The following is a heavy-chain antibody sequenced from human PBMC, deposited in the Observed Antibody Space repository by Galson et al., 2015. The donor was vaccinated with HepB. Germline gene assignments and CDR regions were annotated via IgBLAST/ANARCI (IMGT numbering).Heavy chain of an antibody. Sequence: QSGAEVKKPGESLKISCKGSGYSFTSYWIGWVRQMPGKGLEWMGIIYPGDSDTRYSPSFQGQVTISADKSISTAYLQWSSLKASDTAMYYCARSPTIFGVVIIPTHFDYWGQGTLVTVSS. D-gene: IGHD3-3*01. CDR3: ARSPTIFGVVIIPTHFDY. CDR2: IYPGDSDT. CDR1: GYSFTSYW. J-gene: IGHJ4*02. V-gene: IGHV5-51*03.